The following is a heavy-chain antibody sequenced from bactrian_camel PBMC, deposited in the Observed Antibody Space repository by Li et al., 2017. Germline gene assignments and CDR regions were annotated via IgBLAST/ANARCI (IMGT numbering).Heavy chain of an antibody. CDR2: IYTGGGDG. J-gene: IGHJ4*01. Sequence: HVQLVESGGGSVQAGGSLRLSCAASRYTYSTTCMAWFRQAPGKEREGVAGIYTGGGDGHYADAVKGRFTISRDNAKNAAYLQMRFLKSEDTALYICASRSDLYGEYSHWGRGTQVTVS. D-gene: IGHD2*01. CDR3: ASRSDLYGEYSH. V-gene: IGHV3S1*01. CDR1: RYTYSTTC.